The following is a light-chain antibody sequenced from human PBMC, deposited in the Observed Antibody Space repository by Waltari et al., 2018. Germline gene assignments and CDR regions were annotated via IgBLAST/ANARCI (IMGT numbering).Light chain of an antibody. V-gene: IGLV1-51*01. Sequence: SVLTQPPSLSAAPGQRVIISCAGSRANIGLNYVSWYQQVPGTSPKLLIYDDNKRPSGIPDRFSGSKSDTSATLVITGLQTGDEADYYCGTWDNNLDGNVFGSGTQVTVL. CDR1: RANIGLNY. CDR2: DDN. CDR3: GTWDNNLDGNV. J-gene: IGLJ6*01.